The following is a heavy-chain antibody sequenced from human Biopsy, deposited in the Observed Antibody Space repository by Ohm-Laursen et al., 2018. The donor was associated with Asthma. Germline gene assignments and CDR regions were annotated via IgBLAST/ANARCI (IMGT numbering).Heavy chain of an antibody. CDR3: ARGMQWVIPYEFDL. Sequence: GTLSLTCTVSGVSIRSYYWTWIRQPPGKGLEWIGNIHYSGSTYSNPSPKSRVTMSVDTAKNQFSLKLSSVTAADTAVYYCARGMQWVIPYEFDLWGQGTMVTVSA. D-gene: IGHD6-19*01. CDR1: GVSIRSYY. J-gene: IGHJ3*01. CDR2: IHYSGST. V-gene: IGHV4-59*01.